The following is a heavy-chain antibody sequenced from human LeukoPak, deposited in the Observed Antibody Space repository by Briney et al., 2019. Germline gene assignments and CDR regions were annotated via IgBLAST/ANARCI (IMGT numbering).Heavy chain of an antibody. D-gene: IGHD1-1*01. CDR2: IYYSGST. CDR3: ARAPIRTYYFDY. Sequence: SETLSLTCTVSGGSISSYYWSWVRQPPGKGLEWIGYIYYSGSTNYNPSLKSRVTISVDTSKNQFSLKLSSVTAADTAVYYCARAPIRTYYFDYWGQGTLVTVSS. CDR1: GGSISSYY. V-gene: IGHV4-59*01. J-gene: IGHJ4*02.